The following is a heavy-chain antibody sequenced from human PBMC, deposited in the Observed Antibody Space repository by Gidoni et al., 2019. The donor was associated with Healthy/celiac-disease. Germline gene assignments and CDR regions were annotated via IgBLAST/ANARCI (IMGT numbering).Heavy chain of an antibody. CDR1: GFTFITYG. Sequence: QVQLVESGGGVVQPGRSLRLSCAASGFTFITYGIHWVRQAPGKGLEWVAVIWYDGSNKYYADSVKGRFTISRDNSKNTLYLQMNSLRAEDTAVYYCARDQLGDSSGYWDYYYYYGMDVWGQGTTVTVSS. D-gene: IGHD3-22*01. CDR3: ARDQLGDSSGYWDYYYYYGMDV. V-gene: IGHV3-33*01. CDR2: IWYDGSNK. J-gene: IGHJ6*02.